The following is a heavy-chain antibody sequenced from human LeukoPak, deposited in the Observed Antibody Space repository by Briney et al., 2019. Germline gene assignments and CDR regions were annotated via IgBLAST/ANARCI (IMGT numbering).Heavy chain of an antibody. D-gene: IGHD6-19*01. Sequence: ASVKVSCRASGYSFTAFYIHWVRQAPGQGLEWMGIINPSGTSTIYAQKFQGRVTMTRDTSTSTDYMELSSLRFEDTAVYYCARDNSVADTGWWFDPWGQGTLVTVSS. CDR1: GYSFTAFY. CDR2: INPSGTST. J-gene: IGHJ5*02. V-gene: IGHV1-46*01. CDR3: ARDNSVADTGWWFDP.